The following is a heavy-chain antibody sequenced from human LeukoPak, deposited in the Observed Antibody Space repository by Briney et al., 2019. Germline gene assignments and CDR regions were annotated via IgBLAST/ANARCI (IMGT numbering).Heavy chain of an antibody. Sequence: SETLSLTCAVYGGSFSGYYWSWIRQPPGKGLEWIGEINHSGSTNYNPSLKSRVTISVDTSKNQFSLKVSSVTAADTAVYYCARHMLGAYNWFDPWGQGTLVTVSS. CDR3: ARHMLGAYNWFDP. D-gene: IGHD3-10*02. V-gene: IGHV4-34*01. CDR1: GGSFSGYY. CDR2: INHSGST. J-gene: IGHJ5*02.